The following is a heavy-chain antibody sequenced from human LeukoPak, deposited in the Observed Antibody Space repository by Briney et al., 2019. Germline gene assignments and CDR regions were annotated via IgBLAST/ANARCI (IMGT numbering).Heavy chain of an antibody. CDR1: GFTFSNYG. Sequence: GGSLRLSCASSGFTFSNYGWHWVRQAPGKGLEWVALIWYDGSNKYYADSVKGRFTISRDNSKNTLYLQMNSLRAEDTAVYYCAKIWGSSDWYEYCFDYWGQGTLVTVSS. J-gene: IGHJ4*02. CDR3: AKIWGSSDWYEYCFDY. CDR2: IWYDGSNK. D-gene: IGHD6-19*01. V-gene: IGHV3-33*06.